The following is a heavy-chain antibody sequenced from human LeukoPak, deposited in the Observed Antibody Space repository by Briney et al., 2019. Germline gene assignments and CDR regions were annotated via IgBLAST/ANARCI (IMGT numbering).Heavy chain of an antibody. Sequence: GGSLRLSCAASGFTFGNYAMSWVRQAPGKGLEWVSAISGSSSNTYYADSVKGRFTISRDNAKNSLYLQMNSLRAEDTAVYYCAKDQGFLEWLSYDAFDIWGQGTMVTVSS. D-gene: IGHD3-3*01. V-gene: IGHV3-21*01. CDR2: ISGSSSNT. CDR1: GFTFGNYA. CDR3: AKDQGFLEWLSYDAFDI. J-gene: IGHJ3*02.